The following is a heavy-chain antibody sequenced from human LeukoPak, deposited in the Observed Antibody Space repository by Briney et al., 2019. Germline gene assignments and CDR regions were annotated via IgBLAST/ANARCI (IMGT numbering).Heavy chain of an antibody. CDR2: ITSSNNHI. Sequence: PGGSLRLSCAASGFTFSSYSMNWVRQAPGKGLEWVSYITSSNNHINYADSVKGRFTISRDNAKNSLFLQMTSLRPEDTAVYYCTRDPPYCGGDCYHFDYWGQGTLVTVSS. CDR3: TRDPPYCGGDCYHFDY. J-gene: IGHJ4*02. V-gene: IGHV3-21*01. CDR1: GFTFSSYS. D-gene: IGHD2-21*02.